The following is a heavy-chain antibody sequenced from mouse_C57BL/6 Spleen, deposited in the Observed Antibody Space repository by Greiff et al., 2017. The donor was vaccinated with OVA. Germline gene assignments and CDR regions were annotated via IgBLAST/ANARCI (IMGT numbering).Heavy chain of an antibody. CDR2: INPSTGGT. CDR1: GYSFTGYY. J-gene: IGHJ4*01. CDR3: ATTVVAMDAMDY. D-gene: IGHD1-1*01. Sequence: EVKLQESGPELVKPGASVKISCKASGYSFTGYYMNWVKQSPEKSLEWIGEINPSTGGTTYNQKFKAKATLTVDKSSSTAYMQLKSLTSEDSAVYYCATTVVAMDAMDYWGQGTSVTVSS. V-gene: IGHV1-42*01.